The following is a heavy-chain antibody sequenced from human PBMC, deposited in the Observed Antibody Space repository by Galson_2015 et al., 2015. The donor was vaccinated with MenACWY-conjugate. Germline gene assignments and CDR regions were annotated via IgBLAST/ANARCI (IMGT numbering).Heavy chain of an antibody. CDR1: GFTFSSYA. CDR2: ISGSGGST. Sequence: SLRLSCAASGFTFSSYAMSWVRQAPGKGLEWVSTISGSGGSTYYADSVKGRFTISRDNSKNTLYLQMNSLRAEDTAVYYCAKAIAAADYYFDYWGQGTLLTVSS. J-gene: IGHJ4*02. CDR3: AKAIAAADYYFDY. V-gene: IGHV3-23*01. D-gene: IGHD6-13*01.